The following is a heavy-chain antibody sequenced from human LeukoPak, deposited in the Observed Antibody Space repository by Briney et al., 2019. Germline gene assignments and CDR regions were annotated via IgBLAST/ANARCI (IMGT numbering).Heavy chain of an antibody. J-gene: IGHJ4*02. Sequence: GSSVKVSCKASGGTFSSYTISWVRQAPGQGLEWMGRIIPIVGIANYAQKFQGRVTITADKSTSTAYMELSSLRSEDTALYYCAKIPGDGYNSGFDYWGQGTLVTVSS. D-gene: IGHD5-24*01. V-gene: IGHV1-69*02. CDR3: AKIPGDGYNSGFDY. CDR2: IIPIVGIA. CDR1: GGTFSSYT.